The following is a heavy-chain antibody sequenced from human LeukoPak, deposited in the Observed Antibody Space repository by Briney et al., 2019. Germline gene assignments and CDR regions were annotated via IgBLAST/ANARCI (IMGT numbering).Heavy chain of an antibody. CDR2: ISASGGST. D-gene: IGHD3-9*01. V-gene: IGHV3-23*01. CDR3: AKFYDILTGYFDY. J-gene: IGHJ4*02. CDR1: GFTFSSYA. Sequence: GGTLRLSCAASGFTFSSYAMSWVRQAPGKGLEWVSAISASGGSTYYADSVKGRFTISRDNSKNTLYLQMNSLRAEDTAVYYCAKFYDILTGYFDYWGQGTLVTVSS.